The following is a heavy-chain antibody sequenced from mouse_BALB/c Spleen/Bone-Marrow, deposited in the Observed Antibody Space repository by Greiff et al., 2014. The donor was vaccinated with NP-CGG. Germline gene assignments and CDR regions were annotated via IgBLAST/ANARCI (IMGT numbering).Heavy chain of an antibody. J-gene: IGHJ2*01. CDR1: GYTFTTYY. V-gene: IGHV1S81*02. Sequence: SGAELVKPGTSVKLSCKASGYTFTTYYMYWVKQRPGQGLEWIGEINPNNGGTNFKEKFKSKATLTVDKSSSTAYMQLSSLTSEDSAVYYCTRGRTWDFDYWGQGTTPTVSS. CDR3: TRGRTWDFDY. D-gene: IGHD4-1*01. CDR2: INPNNGGT.